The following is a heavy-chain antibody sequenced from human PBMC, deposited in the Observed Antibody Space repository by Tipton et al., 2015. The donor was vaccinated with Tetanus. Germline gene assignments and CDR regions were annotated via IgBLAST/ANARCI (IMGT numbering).Heavy chain of an antibody. Sequence: TLSLTCTVSGDSISGDYWSWIRQPPGKGLEWIGYIHYSGNPNYNPSLKSRVTISVDTSRNQFSFSLKLSSVTVADTAVYYCAKIPPALGAARPNWFDPWGQGTLVTVSS. J-gene: IGHJ5*02. CDR2: IHYSGNP. D-gene: IGHD6-6*01. CDR3: AKIPPALGAARPNWFDP. V-gene: IGHV4-59*01. CDR1: GDSISGDY.